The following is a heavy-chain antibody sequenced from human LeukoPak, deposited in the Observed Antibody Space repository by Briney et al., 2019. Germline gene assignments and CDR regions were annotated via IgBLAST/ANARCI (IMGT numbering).Heavy chain of an antibody. J-gene: IGHJ4*02. CDR1: GYTFTIYG. V-gene: IGHV1-18*01. Sequence: ASVTVSFTASGYTFTIYGISWVRQAPGQGLEWMGWISAYNGNTNYSQKLQGRVTMATDTSTSTAYMELRSLRSDDTAVYYCARAVQWWDYPDNYGDYYYFDYWGQGTLVTVSS. D-gene: IGHD4-17*01. CDR3: ARAVQWWDYPDNYGDYYYFDY. CDR2: ISAYNGNT.